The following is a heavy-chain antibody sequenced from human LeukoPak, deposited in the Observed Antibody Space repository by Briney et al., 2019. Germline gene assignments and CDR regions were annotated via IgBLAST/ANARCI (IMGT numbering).Heavy chain of an antibody. J-gene: IGHJ4*02. CDR3: ARDAGGCGGDCPSFDY. D-gene: IGHD2-21*01. Sequence: GGSLRLSCAASGFTFSSYNMNWFLQAPGKGLQWVSYISNSSSTIYYADSVKGRFTISIDNSKNSLYLQMNSLRAEDTAVYYCARDAGGCGGDCPSFDYWGQGTLVTVSS. CDR2: ISNSSSTI. CDR1: GFTFSSYN. V-gene: IGHV3-48*01.